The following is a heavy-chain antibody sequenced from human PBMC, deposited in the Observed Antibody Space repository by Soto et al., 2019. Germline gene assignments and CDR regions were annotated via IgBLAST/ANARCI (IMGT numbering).Heavy chain of an antibody. CDR2: IYWDDDK. CDR1: GFSLTSGVG. Sequence: QITLKESGPPLVRPPQTLTLTCTFSGFSLTSGVGVGWIRQPPGKALEWLALIYWDDDKRYSPSLKNRLTITKDTSNTQVVLTMTNVGPVDTATYFCAHIDPEIVTVGGHGGFDYWGQGTLVTVSS. CDR3: AHIDPEIVTVGGHGGFDY. J-gene: IGHJ4*02. D-gene: IGHD5-12*01. V-gene: IGHV2-5*02.